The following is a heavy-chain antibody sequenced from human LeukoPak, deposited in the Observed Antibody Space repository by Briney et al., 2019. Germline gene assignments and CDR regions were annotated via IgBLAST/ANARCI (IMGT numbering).Heavy chain of an antibody. Sequence: ASVKVSCKASGYTFTTFYMYWVRQAPGQGLAWMGWMNPDNGVANYAQNFQGWVTMTRDTSISTAYMELTRLRSDDTAVYYCARGGLRVMVYRLYYMDVWGKGTTVTVSS. D-gene: IGHD2-8*01. V-gene: IGHV1-2*04. CDR1: GYTFTTFY. CDR2: MNPDNGVA. J-gene: IGHJ6*03. CDR3: ARGGLRVMVYRLYYMDV.